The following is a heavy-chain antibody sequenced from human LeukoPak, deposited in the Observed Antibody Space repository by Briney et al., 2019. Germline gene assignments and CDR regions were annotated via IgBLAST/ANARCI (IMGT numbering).Heavy chain of an antibody. J-gene: IGHJ3*02. CDR1: GGSISSYY. CDR2: IYYSGST. CDR3: AKDLGYCTNGVCSVAAFDI. V-gene: IGHV4-59*01. Sequence: SETLSLTCTVSGGSISSYYWSWIRQPPGKGLEWIGYIYYSGSTNYNPSLKSRVTISVDTSKNQFSLKLSSVTAADTAVYYCAKDLGYCTNGVCSVAAFDIWGQGTMVTVSS. D-gene: IGHD2-8*01.